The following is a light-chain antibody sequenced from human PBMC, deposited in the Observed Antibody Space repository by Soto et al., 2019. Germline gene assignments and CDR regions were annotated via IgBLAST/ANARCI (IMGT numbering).Light chain of an antibody. V-gene: IGKV1-5*03. CDR3: QQYESYSVT. CDR1: QSISSW. CDR2: KAS. Sequence: DIQMTQSPSTLSASVGDRVTITCRASQSISSWLAWYQQKPGKAPNLLIYKASSLESGVPSRFSGSGSGTEFTLTIRSLQPDDFATYYCQQYESYSVTFGQGTRLEIK. J-gene: IGKJ5*01.